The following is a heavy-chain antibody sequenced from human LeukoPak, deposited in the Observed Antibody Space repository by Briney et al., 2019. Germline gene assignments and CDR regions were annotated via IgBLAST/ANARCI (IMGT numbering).Heavy chain of an antibody. V-gene: IGHV4-39*01. D-gene: IGHD2-21*01. CDR3: ARLLFAMDV. J-gene: IGHJ6*02. Sequence: PSETLSLTCTVSGGSISSSSYYWGWIRQPPGKGLEWIGSIYFSGSSYYNPSLRSRVTISVDTSKNQFSLRLTSVTAADTAVYYCARLLFAMDVWGQGTTATVSS. CDR2: IYFSGSS. CDR1: GGSISSSSYY.